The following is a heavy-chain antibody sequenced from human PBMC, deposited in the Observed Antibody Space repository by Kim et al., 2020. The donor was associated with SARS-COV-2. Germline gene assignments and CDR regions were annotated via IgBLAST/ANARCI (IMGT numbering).Heavy chain of an antibody. Sequence: SVTVSCKASGGTFSSYAISWVRQAPGQGVEWMGRIIPILGIANYAQKFQGRVTITADKSTSTAYMELSSLRSEDTAVYYCARDLNWNGWDFDYWGQGTLVTVSS. D-gene: IGHD1-1*01. V-gene: IGHV1-69*04. CDR3: ARDLNWNGWDFDY. CDR1: GGTFSSYA. CDR2: IIPILGIA. J-gene: IGHJ4*02.